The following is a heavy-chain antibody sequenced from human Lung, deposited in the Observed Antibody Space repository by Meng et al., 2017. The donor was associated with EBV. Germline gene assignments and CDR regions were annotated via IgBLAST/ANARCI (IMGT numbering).Heavy chain of an antibody. V-gene: IGHV3-30*18. CDR1: GFTFNDYG. Sequence: QVQLVESGGGVVQPGRSLRLSCATSGFTFNDYGIHWVRQAPGKGLEWVAVISFDGTNEYYADSVKGRFTISRDDSKNTSSLQMGALRAEDTAVYYCAKDGPHYFDNSGAGTLVTVDS. CDR2: ISFDGTNE. J-gene: IGHJ4*02. CDR3: AKDGPHYFDN.